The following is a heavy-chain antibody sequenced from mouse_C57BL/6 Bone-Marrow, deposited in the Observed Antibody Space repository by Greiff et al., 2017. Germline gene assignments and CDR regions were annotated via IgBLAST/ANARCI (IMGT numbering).Heavy chain of an antibody. CDR3: ARADYSNVDYAMDY. CDR1: GYSFTDYN. CDR2: INPNYGTT. V-gene: IGHV1-39*01. J-gene: IGHJ4*01. D-gene: IGHD2-5*01. Sequence: EVKLMESGPELVKPGASVKISCKASGYSFTDYNMNWVKQSNGKSLEWIGVINPNYGTTSYNQKFKGKATLTVDQSSSTAYMQLNSLTSEDSAVYYCARADYSNVDYAMDYWGQGTSVTVSS.